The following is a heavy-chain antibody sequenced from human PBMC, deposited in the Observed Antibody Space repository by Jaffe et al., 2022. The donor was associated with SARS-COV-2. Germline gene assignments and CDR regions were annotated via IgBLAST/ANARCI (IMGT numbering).Heavy chain of an antibody. CDR1: GFTFSGSA. CDR3: TRQGSGSYGGDYYYYYMDV. Sequence: EVQLVESGGGLVQPGGSLKLSCAASGFTFSGSAMHWVRQASGKGLEWVGRIRSKANSYATAYAASVKGRFTISRDDSKNTAYLQMNSLKTEDTAVYYCTRQGSGSYGGDYYYYYMDVWGKGTTVTVSS. V-gene: IGHV3-73*02. CDR2: IRSKANSYAT. D-gene: IGHD1-26*01. J-gene: IGHJ6*03.